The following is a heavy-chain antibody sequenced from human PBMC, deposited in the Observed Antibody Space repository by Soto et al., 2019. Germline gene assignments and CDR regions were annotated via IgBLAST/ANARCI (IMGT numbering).Heavy chain of an antibody. D-gene: IGHD2-2*01. CDR2: IIPIFGTA. Sequence: ASVKVSCKASGGTFSSYAISWVRQAPGQGLEWMGGIIPIFGTANYAQKFQGRVTITADESTSTAYMELSSLRSEDTAVYYCASTYCSSTSCYFKSLDYWGQGTLVTVSS. V-gene: IGHV1-69*13. J-gene: IGHJ4*02. CDR1: GGTFSSYA. CDR3: ASTYCSSTSCYFKSLDY.